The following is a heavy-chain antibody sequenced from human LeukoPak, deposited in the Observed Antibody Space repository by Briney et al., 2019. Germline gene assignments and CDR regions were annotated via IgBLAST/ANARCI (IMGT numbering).Heavy chain of an antibody. Sequence: GESLKISCKGSGYSFTSYWIGLVRQMPGEGLEGMGIIYPGCSDTRYSPSFQAQVTISADKSISTAYLQWSSLKASDTAMYYCARLPYYDFWSGYYTGIDYWGQGTLVTVSS. CDR1: GYSFTSYW. CDR3: ARLPYYDFWSGYYTGIDY. V-gene: IGHV5-51*01. CDR2: IYPGCSDT. J-gene: IGHJ4*02. D-gene: IGHD3-3*01.